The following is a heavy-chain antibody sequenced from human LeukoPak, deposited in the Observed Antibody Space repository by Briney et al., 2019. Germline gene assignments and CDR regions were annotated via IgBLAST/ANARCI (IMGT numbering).Heavy chain of an antibody. CDR2: ISYDGSNK. CDR1: GFTFSSYA. J-gene: IGHJ4*02. CDR3: ARARLRTHPYY. D-gene: IGHD2-2*01. V-gene: IGHV3-30-3*01. Sequence: GGSLRLSCAASGFTFSSYAMHWVRQAPGKGLEGVAVISYDGSNKYYADSVKGRFNISRDNSKNTLYLQMNSLRAGDTAVYYCARARLRTHPYYWGQGTLVTVSS.